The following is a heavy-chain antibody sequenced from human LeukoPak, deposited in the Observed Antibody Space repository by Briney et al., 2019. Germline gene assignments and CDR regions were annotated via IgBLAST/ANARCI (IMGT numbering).Heavy chain of an antibody. CDR3: ARDPQGDDAFDI. CDR2: IYYSGST. J-gene: IGHJ3*02. CDR1: GGSTSSYY. D-gene: IGHD2-21*01. V-gene: IGHV4-59*01. Sequence: KPSETLSLTCTVSGGSTSSYYWSWIRPPPGKGLEWIGYIYYSGSTNYNPSLKSRVTISVDTSKNQFSLKLSSVTAADTAVYYCARDPQGDDAFDIWGQGTMVTVSS.